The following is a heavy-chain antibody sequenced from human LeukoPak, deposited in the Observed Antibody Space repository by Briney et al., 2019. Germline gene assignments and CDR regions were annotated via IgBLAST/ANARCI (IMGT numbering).Heavy chain of an antibody. CDR2: IYYSGST. CDR3: ARDGSRYSSSWYDY. D-gene: IGHD6-13*01. J-gene: IGHJ4*02. V-gene: IGHV4-61*10. CDR1: GGSISSGSYY. Sequence: SETLSLTCTVSGGSISSGSYYWRWIRQPAGKGLEWIGYIYYSGSTNYNPSLKSRVTISVDTSKNQFSLKLSSVTAADTAVYYCARDGSRYSSSWYDYWGQGTLVTVSS.